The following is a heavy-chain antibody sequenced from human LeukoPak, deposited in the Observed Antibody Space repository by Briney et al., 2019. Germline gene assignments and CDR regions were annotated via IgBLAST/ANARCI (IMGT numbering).Heavy chain of an antibody. CDR2: IIPIFGTA. CDR1: GGTFSSYA. V-gene: IGHV1-69*05. J-gene: IGHJ5*02. D-gene: IGHD2-15*01. CDR3: ARDTTYCSGGSCYSNSGWFDP. Sequence: SVKVSCKASGGTFSSYAISWVRQAPGQGLEWMGRIIPIFGTANYAQKFQGRVTIATDESTSTAYMELSSLRSEDTVVYYCARDTTYCSGGSCYSNSGWFDPWGQGTLVTVSS.